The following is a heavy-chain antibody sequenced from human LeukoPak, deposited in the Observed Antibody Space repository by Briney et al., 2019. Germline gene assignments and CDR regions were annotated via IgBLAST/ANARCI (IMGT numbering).Heavy chain of an antibody. CDR3: AKVDRYYYDSSGLDAFDI. V-gene: IGHV3-23*01. Sequence: GGSLRLSCAASEFTFSSYAMSWVRQAPGKGLEWVSAISGSGGSTYYADSMKGRFTISRDNSKNTLYLQMNSLRAEDTAVYYCAKVDRYYYDSSGLDAFDIWGQGTMVTVSS. J-gene: IGHJ3*02. CDR2: ISGSGGST. CDR1: EFTFSSYA. D-gene: IGHD3-22*01.